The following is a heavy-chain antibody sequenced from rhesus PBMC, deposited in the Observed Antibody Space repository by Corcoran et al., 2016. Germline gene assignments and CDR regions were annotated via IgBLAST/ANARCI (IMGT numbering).Heavy chain of an antibody. CDR2: IYGSGGST. CDR1: GGSISSSNW. Sequence: QVQLQESGPAVVKPSETLSLTCAVSGGSISSSNWWSWIRQSPGKGLEWIGGIYGSGGSTEYNPSLKIRVTISKYTSKNQFSLKLSSVTAADTAVYYCARDHCTSTTCYAFYFDYWGQGVLVTVSS. J-gene: IGHJ4*01. CDR3: ARDHCTSTTCYAFYFDY. V-gene: IGHV4-93*01. D-gene: IGHD2-2*01.